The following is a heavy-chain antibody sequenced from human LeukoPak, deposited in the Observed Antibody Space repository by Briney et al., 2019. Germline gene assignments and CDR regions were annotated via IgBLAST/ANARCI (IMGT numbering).Heavy chain of an antibody. J-gene: IGHJ4*02. CDR3: ARHSWFGELLPLDY. Sequence: GASVKVSCKASGYTFNSYGISWVRQAPGQGLEWMGWISVYNGNTVYAQKFQGRVTMTTDTSTSTVYMELRSLRSDDTAVYHRARHSWFGELLPLDYWGQGTLVTVSS. D-gene: IGHD3-10*01. CDR1: GYTFNSYG. V-gene: IGHV1-18*01. CDR2: ISVYNGNT.